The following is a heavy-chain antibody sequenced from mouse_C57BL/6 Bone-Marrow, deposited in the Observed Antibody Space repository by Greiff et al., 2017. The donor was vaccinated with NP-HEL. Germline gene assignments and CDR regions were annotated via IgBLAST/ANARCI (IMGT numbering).Heavy chain of an antibody. V-gene: IGHV1-81*01. D-gene: IGHD1-1*01. CDR2: IYTRSGNT. Sequence: QVQLQQSGAELARPGASVKLSCKASGYTFTSYGISWVKQRTGQGLEWIGEIYTRSGNTYYNEKFKGKATLTADKSSSTAYMELRSLTSEDSAVYFCARWGPYGSSYWFAYWGQGTLVTVSA. CDR3: ARWGPYGSSYWFAY. CDR1: GYTFTSYG. J-gene: IGHJ3*01.